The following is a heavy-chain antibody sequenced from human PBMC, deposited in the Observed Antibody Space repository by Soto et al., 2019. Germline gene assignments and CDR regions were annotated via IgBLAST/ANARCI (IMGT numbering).Heavy chain of an antibody. CDR1: GDSVSSNIAA. CDR2: TYYRSKWYN. Sequence: PSQTLSLTCAISGDSVSSNIAAWNWVRQSPSRGLEWLGRTYYRSKWYNDYAASVKSRITINPDTSKNQFSLHLNSVTPEDTAVYYCTREEEAMVIAIEDYYYDGMGLWGQGTTVTVSS. D-gene: IGHD5-18*01. CDR3: TREEEAMVIAIEDYYYDGMGL. J-gene: IGHJ6*02. V-gene: IGHV6-1*01.